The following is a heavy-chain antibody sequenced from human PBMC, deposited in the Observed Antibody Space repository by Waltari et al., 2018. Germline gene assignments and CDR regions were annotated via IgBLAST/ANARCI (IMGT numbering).Heavy chain of an antibody. V-gene: IGHV5-10-1*03. Sequence: EVQLVQSGAEVKKPGEAPRSSCKGSGYSFTSYGTSGVRRMSGKGLEWMGRIDPSDSYTNYSPSFQGHVTISADKSISTAYLQWSSLKASDTAMYYCARQKYSYGYVYGMDVWGQGTTVTVSS. CDR2: IDPSDSYT. D-gene: IGHD5-18*01. CDR3: ARQKYSYGYVYGMDV. CDR1: GYSFTSYG. J-gene: IGHJ6*02.